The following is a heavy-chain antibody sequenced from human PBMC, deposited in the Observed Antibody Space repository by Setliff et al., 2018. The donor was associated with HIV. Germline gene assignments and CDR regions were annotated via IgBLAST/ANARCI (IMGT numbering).Heavy chain of an antibody. V-gene: IGHV4-31*03. J-gene: IGHJ4*02. D-gene: IGHD3-10*01. CDR2: IYSGGGT. CDR1: GGSISSGGLY. Sequence: SETLSLTCTVSGGSISSGGLYWNWIRQYPGKGLEWIGYIYSGGGTYYNPSLKSRVTISVDTSKNQFSLDLRSVTAADTAIYYCAREQYYRSGSYSYWGQGTLVTVSS. CDR3: AREQYYRSGSYSY.